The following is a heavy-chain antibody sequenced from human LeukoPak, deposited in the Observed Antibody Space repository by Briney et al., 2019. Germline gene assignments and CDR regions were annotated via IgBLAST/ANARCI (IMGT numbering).Heavy chain of an antibody. Sequence: PGGSLRLSCEVSGFDFTSYVMTWVRQAPGKGLEWVSSITAGSSYIDYTPSVEGRFTISRDNSKNSLFLHMNSLRAEDTALYYCARVGGSATNTPAFDYWGQGTLVTVSS. J-gene: IGHJ4*02. V-gene: IGHV3-21*01. CDR2: ITAGSSYI. D-gene: IGHD2-15*01. CDR3: ARVGGSATNTPAFDY. CDR1: GFDFTSYV.